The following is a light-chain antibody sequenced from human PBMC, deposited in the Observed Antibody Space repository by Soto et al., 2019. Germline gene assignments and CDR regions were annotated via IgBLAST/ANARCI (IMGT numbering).Light chain of an antibody. V-gene: IGLV1-44*01. Sequence: QPVLTQPPSASGTPGQRVTISCSGSTSNIGINTVSWYQQLPGTAPKLLIYSNTQRPSGVPDRFSGSKSGTSASLAISGLQSEDEADYYCAAWDDALSGLVVFGGGTKVTVL. CDR1: TSNIGINT. CDR3: AAWDDALSGLVV. J-gene: IGLJ2*01. CDR2: SNT.